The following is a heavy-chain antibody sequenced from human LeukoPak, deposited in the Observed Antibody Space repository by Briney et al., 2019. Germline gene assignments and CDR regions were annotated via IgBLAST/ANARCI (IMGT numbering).Heavy chain of an antibody. J-gene: IGHJ3*02. CDR1: RGTFSTNA. D-gene: IGHD3-22*01. CDR2: IIPIFGTA. Sequence: SVKVSFKGSRGTFSTNAISWVQQAPGQGLEWMGGIIPIFGTANYAQKFQGRVTITADESTSTAYMELSSLRSEDTAVYYCAIDYYDSSGHDAFDIWGQGSMVTVSS. V-gene: IGHV1-69*13. CDR3: AIDYYDSSGHDAFDI.